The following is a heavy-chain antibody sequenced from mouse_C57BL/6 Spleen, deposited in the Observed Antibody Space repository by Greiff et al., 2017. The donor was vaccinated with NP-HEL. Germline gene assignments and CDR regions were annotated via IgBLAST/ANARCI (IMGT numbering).Heavy chain of an antibody. D-gene: IGHD2-4*01. V-gene: IGHV3-6*01. Sequence: DVKLQESGPGLVKPSQSLSLTCSVTGYSITSGYYWNWIRQFPGNKLEWMGYISYDGSNNYNPSLKNRISITRDTSKNQFFLKLNSVTTEDTATYYCASADDSWYFDVWGTGTTVTVSS. CDR1: GYSITSGYY. J-gene: IGHJ1*03. CDR2: ISYDGSN. CDR3: ASADDSWYFDV.